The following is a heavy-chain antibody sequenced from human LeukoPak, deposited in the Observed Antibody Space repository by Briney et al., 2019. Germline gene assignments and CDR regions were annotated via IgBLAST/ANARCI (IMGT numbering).Heavy chain of an antibody. CDR3: ARDPVEWELLLDC. V-gene: IGHV3-7*01. Sequence: GGSLRLSCAASGFTFSNYWMGWVRQAPGKRPEWVANMNIDGSEKYYADSVKGRFTISRDNARNSVYLQMNSLGVEDTAVYYCARDPVEWELLLDCWGQGTLVTVSS. CDR1: GFTFSNYW. CDR2: MNIDGSEK. D-gene: IGHD1-26*01. J-gene: IGHJ4*02.